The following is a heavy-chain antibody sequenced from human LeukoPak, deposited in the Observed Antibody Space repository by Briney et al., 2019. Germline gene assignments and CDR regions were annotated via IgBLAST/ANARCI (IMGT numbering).Heavy chain of an antibody. J-gene: IGHJ3*02. CDR1: GFTFDDYA. V-gene: IGHV3-9*01. CDR2: ISWNSGSL. Sequence: GGSLRLSCAASGFTFDDYAMHWVRQVSGKGLEWVSGISWNSGSLGYADSVKGRFTISRDNAKNSLYLQMNSLRVEDTALYYCAKDLYSSGWYKGYAFDMWGQGTMVTVSS. D-gene: IGHD6-19*01. CDR3: AKDLYSSGWYKGYAFDM.